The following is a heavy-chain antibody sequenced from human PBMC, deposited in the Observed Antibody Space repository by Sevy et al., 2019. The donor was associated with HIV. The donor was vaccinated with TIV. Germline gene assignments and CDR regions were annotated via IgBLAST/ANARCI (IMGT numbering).Heavy chain of an antibody. CDR2: ISGSGGTI. CDR1: GFTFSDYY. V-gene: IGHV3-11*01. J-gene: IGHJ6*02. Sequence: GGSLRLSCAASGFTFSDYYMSWIRQAPGKGLEWISYISGSGGTIYYGDSVKGRFTMSRDNAKNSLHLQMNSLRAEETAVYYCARDHVKDGDLGDYYYYAMDVWGQGTTVTVSS. D-gene: IGHD4-17*01. CDR3: ARDHVKDGDLGDYYYYAMDV.